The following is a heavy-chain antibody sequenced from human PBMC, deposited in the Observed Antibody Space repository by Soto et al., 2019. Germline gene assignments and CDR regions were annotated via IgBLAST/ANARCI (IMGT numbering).Heavy chain of an antibody. CDR3: ARDGVVGATELDY. D-gene: IGHD1-26*01. CDR1: GEAFTCKS. CDR2: ISAYNGNT. Sequence: SSEECGEAFTCKSMCWVRQAKEKGLEWMGWISAYNGNTNYAQKLQGRVTMTTDTSTSTAYMELRSLRSDDTAAYYCARDGVVGATELDYWGQGTLVTVSS. V-gene: IGHV1-18*01. J-gene: IGHJ4*02.